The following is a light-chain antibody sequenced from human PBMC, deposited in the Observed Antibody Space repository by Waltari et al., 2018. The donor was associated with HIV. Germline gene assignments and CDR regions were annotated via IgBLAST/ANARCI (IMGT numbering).Light chain of an antibody. CDR2: RND. V-gene: IGLV1-47*01. CDR1: SSNVGTNH. CDR3: AAWDGTLRAHYV. J-gene: IGLJ1*01. Sequence: QSVLTQPPSASGTPGQRVTISCSGSSSNVGTNHVHLYQHLPGTAPKLLIYRNDQQPSGVPDRFSGSKSGTSASLAISALRSEDEADYYCAAWDGTLRAHYVFGTGTKVTVL.